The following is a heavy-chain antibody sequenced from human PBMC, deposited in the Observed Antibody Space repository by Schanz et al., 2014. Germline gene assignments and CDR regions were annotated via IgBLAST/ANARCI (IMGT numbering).Heavy chain of an antibody. J-gene: IGHJ2*01. Sequence: EVQLVESGGGLVQPGGSLRLSCTASGFTFSSYSMNWVRQAPGKGLEWVSIIFTDGRTYYADSVKGRFTISRDNSKNTLYLQMNSLRAEDTAIYYCAKDAPYPFDLWGRGTLITVSS. V-gene: IGHV3-23*03. CDR1: GFTFSSYS. CDR2: IIFTDGRT. CDR3: AKDAPYPFDL.